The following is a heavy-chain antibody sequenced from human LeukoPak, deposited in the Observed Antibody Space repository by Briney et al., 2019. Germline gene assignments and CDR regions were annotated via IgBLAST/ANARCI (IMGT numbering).Heavy chain of an antibody. J-gene: IGHJ5*02. CDR2: IYNGGST. V-gene: IGHV3-66*02. CDR3: ARDRCSGTSCYGGFDP. Sequence: PGGSLRLSCAASGFSVSRIYMTWVRQAPGKGLEWVSVIYNGGSTFYADAVEGRFTISRDSSKNIVYLQMNSLRTEDTAVYYCARDRCSGTSCYGGFDPWGQGTLVSVSA. D-gene: IGHD2-2*01. CDR1: GFSVSRIY.